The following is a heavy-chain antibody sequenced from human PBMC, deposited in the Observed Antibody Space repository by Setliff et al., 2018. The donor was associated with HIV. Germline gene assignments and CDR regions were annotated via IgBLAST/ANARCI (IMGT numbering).Heavy chain of an antibody. J-gene: IGHJ6*03. Sequence: ASVKVSCKASGGTFSSYRISWVRQAPGQGLEYMGGVIPGLGIAYYAQRFQGRVTITADESTSTVYMDLSSLRSEDTAVYYCASPPSHNTDYYYMDVWGKGTTVTVS. CDR2: VIPGLGIA. V-gene: IGHV1-69*10. CDR1: GGTFSSYR. CDR3: ASPPSHNTDYYYMDV. D-gene: IGHD5-18*01.